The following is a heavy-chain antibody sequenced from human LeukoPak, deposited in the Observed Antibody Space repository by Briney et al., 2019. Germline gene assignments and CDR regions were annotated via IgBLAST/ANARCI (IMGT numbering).Heavy chain of an antibody. CDR2: INHGGST. V-gene: IGHV4-34*01. Sequence: SETLSLTCAVYGGSFSGYYWSWIRQPPGKGLEWIGEINHGGSTNYNPSLKSRVTISVDTSKNQFSLKLSSVTAADTAVYYCARDAAADAXDXXGQXXXXTV. CDR1: GGSFSGYY. CDR3: ARDAAADAXDX. J-gene: IGHJ3*02. D-gene: IGHD6-13*01.